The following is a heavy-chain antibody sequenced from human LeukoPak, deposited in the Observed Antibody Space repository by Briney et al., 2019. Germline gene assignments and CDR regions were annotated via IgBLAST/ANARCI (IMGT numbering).Heavy chain of an antibody. J-gene: IGHJ4*02. D-gene: IGHD6-19*01. CDR2: ISYDGSNK. V-gene: IGHV3-30-3*01. Sequence: GRSLRLSCAASGFTFISYAMHWVRQAPGKGLEWVAVISYDGSNKYYADSVKGRFTISRDNSKNTLYLQMNSLRAEDTAVYYCARALPRIAVAGTYFDYWGQGTLVTVSS. CDR3: ARALPRIAVAGTYFDY. CDR1: GFTFISYA.